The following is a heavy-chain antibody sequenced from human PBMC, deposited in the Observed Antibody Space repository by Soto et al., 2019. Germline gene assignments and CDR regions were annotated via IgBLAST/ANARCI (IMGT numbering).Heavy chain of an antibody. D-gene: IGHD2-8*02. CDR1: GGSFSGYY. V-gene: IGHV4-34*01. J-gene: IGHJ4*02. CDR2: INQSGST. CDR3: ARDKITGLFDY. Sequence: QVQLQQWGAGLLKPSETLSLTCAVYGGSFSGYYWTWIRQPPGTGLEWIGEINQSGSTNYNPSLKSRITISVDTSKNKFSLKLTSVTAADTAVYYCARDKITGLFDYWGQGTLVTVSS.